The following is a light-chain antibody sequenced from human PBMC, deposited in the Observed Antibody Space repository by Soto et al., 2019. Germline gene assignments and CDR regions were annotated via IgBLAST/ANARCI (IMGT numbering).Light chain of an antibody. Sequence: QLVLTQSPSASASLGASVKLTCTLSSGHSSYAIAWHQQQPEKGPRYLMKLNSDGSHSKGDGIPDRFSGSSSGAERYLPISIRQSEDEADYYCQTWGTGIRVFGGGTKLTVL. CDR3: QTWGTGIRV. CDR1: SGHSSYA. V-gene: IGLV4-69*01. J-gene: IGLJ3*02. CDR2: LNSDGSH.